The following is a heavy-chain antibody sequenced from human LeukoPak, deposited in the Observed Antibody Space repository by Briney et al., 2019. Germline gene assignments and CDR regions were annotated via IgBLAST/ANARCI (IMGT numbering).Heavy chain of an antibody. V-gene: IGHV6-1*01. D-gene: IGHD6-13*01. CDR1: GDSVSSNSAA. CDR3: ARDISSWNYYFDY. J-gene: IGHJ4*02. Sequence: SQTLSLTCAISGDSVSSNSAAWHWIRQSPSRGLEWLGRTFYRSKWYNDYAVSLKSRITINPDTSKNQFSLQLSSVTPEDTAVYYCARDISSWNYYFDYWGQGTLVTVSS. CDR2: TFYRSKWYN.